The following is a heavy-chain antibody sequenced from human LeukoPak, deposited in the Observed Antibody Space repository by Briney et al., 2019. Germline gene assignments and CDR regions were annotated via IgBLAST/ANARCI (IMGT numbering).Heavy chain of an antibody. J-gene: IGHJ4*02. CDR2: ISSSGSTI. Sequence: GGSLRLSCAASGFTFSSYSMNWVRQAPGKGLEWVSYISSSGSTIYYADSVKGRFTISRDNAKNSLYLQMNSLRAEDTAVYYCAREVAVAGTFDYWGQGTLVTVSS. V-gene: IGHV3-48*04. CDR1: GFTFSSYS. D-gene: IGHD6-19*01. CDR3: AREVAVAGTFDY.